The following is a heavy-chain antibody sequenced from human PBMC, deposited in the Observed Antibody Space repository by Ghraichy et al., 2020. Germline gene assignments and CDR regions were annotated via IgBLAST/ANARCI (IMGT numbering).Heavy chain of an antibody. CDR2: ISASSSTI. CDR3: ARDCAPPYGIDV. CDR1: GFTSGDYY. J-gene: IGHJ6*02. V-gene: IGHV3-11*01. Sequence: GGSLRLSCAASGFTSGDYYMSWIRRAPGRGLEWIAYISASSSTIYYADSVKGRFTISRDNDKNSLYLEMNSLRAEDTAVYYCARDCAPPYGIDVWGQGTTVPVS.